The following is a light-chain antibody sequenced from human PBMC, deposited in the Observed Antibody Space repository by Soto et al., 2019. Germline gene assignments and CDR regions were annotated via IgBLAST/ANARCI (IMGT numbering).Light chain of an antibody. J-gene: IGKJ4*01. CDR1: QNVDSNY. CDR3: QRVSQA. Sequence: ILVKQSADTLSSSPGERPTRLSRASQNVDSNYIAWYQQNPGRAPGLLIYDASNRANGIQATFSGSGSGTEFTLTTSRLPPEDLVTYYRQRVSQAVGGGTKV. CDR2: DAS. V-gene: IGKV3D-20*02.